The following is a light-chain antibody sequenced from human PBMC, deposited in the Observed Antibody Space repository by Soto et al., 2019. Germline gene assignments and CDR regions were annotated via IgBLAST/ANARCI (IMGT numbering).Light chain of an antibody. CDR1: SSNIGSNY. Sequence: QSVLTQPPSASGTPGQRVTISCSGSSSNIGSNYVYGYQQLPGTAPKLLIYRNNQRPSGVPDRFSGSKSGTSASLVISGLRPEDEADYYCAAWDDSLSGPVFGGGTQLTVL. CDR3: AAWDDSLSGPV. V-gene: IGLV1-47*01. J-gene: IGLJ7*01. CDR2: RNN.